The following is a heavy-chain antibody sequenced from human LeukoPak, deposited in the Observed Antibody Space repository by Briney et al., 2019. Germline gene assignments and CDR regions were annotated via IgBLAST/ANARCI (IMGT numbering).Heavy chain of an antibody. D-gene: IGHD6-13*01. CDR3: ARGGAAAADHNWFDP. CDR2: IKQDGSEK. Sequence: GGSLRLSCAASGFTFSSYWMSWVRQAPGKGLEWVANIKQDGSEKYYVDSVKGRFTISRDNAKNSLYLQMNSLRAEDTAVYYCARGGAAAADHNWFDPWGQGTLVTVSS. J-gene: IGHJ5*02. V-gene: IGHV3-7*01. CDR1: GFTFSSYW.